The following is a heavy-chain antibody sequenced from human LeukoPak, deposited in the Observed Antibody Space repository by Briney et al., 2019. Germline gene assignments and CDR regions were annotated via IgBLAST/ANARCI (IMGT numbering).Heavy chain of an antibody. CDR3: ARNYYDSSGYYDGTAFDI. V-gene: IGHV1-18*01. Sequence: ASVKVSCKASGYTFTSYGISWVRQAPGQGLEWMGWISAYNGNTNYAQKLQGRVTMTTDTSTSTAYMELRSLRSDDTAVYYCARNYYDSSGYYDGTAFDIWGQGTMVTVSS. CDR2: ISAYNGNT. J-gene: IGHJ3*02. CDR1: GYTFTSYG. D-gene: IGHD3-22*01.